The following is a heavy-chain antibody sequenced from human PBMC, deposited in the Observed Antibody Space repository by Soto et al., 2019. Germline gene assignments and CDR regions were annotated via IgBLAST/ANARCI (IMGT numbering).Heavy chain of an antibody. CDR1: GLTFSSYA. J-gene: IGHJ4*02. D-gene: IGHD2-2*02. CDR2: ISGSGGST. V-gene: IGHV3-23*01. Sequence: LRLSCAASGLTFSSYAMSWVRQAPGKGLEWVSAISGSGGSTYYADSVKGRFTISRDNSKNTLYLQMNSLRAEDTAVYYCAKDLEVVPAAIHFDYWGQGTLVTVSS. CDR3: AKDLEVVPAAIHFDY.